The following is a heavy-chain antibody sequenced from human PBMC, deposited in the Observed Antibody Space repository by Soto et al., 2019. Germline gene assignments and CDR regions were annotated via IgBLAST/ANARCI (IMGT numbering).Heavy chain of an antibody. CDR1: GGTFSSYA. Sequence: ASVKVSCKASGGTFSSYAISWVRQAPGQGLEWMGGIIPIFGTANYAQKFQGRVTITADESTSTAYMELSSLRSEDTAVYYCAWDMGAFGGVIVKPYYYYGMDVWGQGTTVTVSS. D-gene: IGHD3-16*02. V-gene: IGHV1-69*13. J-gene: IGHJ6*02. CDR3: AWDMGAFGGVIVKPYYYYGMDV. CDR2: IIPIFGTA.